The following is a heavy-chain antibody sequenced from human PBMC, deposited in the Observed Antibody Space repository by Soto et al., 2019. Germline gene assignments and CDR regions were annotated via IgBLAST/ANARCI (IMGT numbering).Heavy chain of an antibody. J-gene: IGHJ4*02. CDR2: INHSGST. Sequence: SETLSLTCAVYGGSFSGYYWSWIRQPPGKGLEWIGEINHSGSTNYNPSLKRRVTISVDTSKNQFSLKLSSVTAADTAVYYCARADPYDSSGYYRYWGQGTLVTVSS. CDR3: ARADPYDSSGYYRY. V-gene: IGHV4-34*01. CDR1: GGSFSGYY. D-gene: IGHD3-22*01.